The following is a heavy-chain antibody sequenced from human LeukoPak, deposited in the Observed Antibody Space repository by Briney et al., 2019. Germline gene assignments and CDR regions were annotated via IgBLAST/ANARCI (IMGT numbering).Heavy chain of an antibody. J-gene: IGHJ5*02. CDR1: GLTFTTYW. CDR2: IQSDGSAT. V-gene: IGHV3-74*01. Sequence: GGSLRLSCAASGLTFTTYWMHWVRQAPGKGLVWVSRIQSDGSATGYAASVKGRFTISRDNARNTLYLQMNSLRAEDTAVYYCAKGARGDTVTSIVGLNWFDPWGQGTLVTVSS. CDR3: AKGARGDTVTSIVGLNWFDP. D-gene: IGHD4-17*01.